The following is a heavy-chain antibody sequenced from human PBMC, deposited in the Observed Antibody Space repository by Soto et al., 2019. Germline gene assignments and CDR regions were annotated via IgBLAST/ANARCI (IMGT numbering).Heavy chain of an antibody. CDR2: ISAYNGNT. CDR1: GYTFTSYG. D-gene: IGHD5-12*01. CDR3: ARVKEYSGYELANDAFDI. J-gene: IGHJ3*02. V-gene: IGHV1-18*01. Sequence: ASVKVSCKASGYTFTSYGISWVRQAPGQGLEWMGWISAYNGNTNYAQKLQGRVTMTTDTSTSTAYMELRSLRSDDTAVYYCARVKEYSGYELANDAFDIWGQGTMVTVSS.